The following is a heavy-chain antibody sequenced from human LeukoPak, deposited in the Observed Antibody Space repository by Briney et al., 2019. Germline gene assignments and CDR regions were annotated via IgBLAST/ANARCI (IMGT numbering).Heavy chain of an antibody. J-gene: IGHJ5*02. CDR2: IIPIFGTA. Sequence: SVKVSCKASGGTFSSYAISWLRQAPGQGLEWMGRIIPIFGTANYAQKFQGRVTITTDESTSTAYMELSSLRSEDTAVYYCARGGEYGSGSYYNHWGQGTLVTVSS. D-gene: IGHD3-10*01. CDR1: GGTFSSYA. CDR3: ARGGEYGSGSYYNH. V-gene: IGHV1-69*05.